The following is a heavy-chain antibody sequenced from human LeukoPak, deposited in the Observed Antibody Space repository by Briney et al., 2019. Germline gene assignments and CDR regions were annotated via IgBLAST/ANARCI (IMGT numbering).Heavy chain of an antibody. Sequence: SQTLSLTCTVSGGSISSGSSYWSWIRQPAGKGLEWIGRIYTSGSTNYNPSLKSRVTISVDTSKNQFSLKLSSVTAADTAVYYCARGAVRQLDYWGQGTLVTVSS. CDR1: GGSISSGSSY. V-gene: IGHV4-61*02. J-gene: IGHJ4*02. CDR2: IYTSGST. D-gene: IGHD6-13*01. CDR3: ARGAVRQLDY.